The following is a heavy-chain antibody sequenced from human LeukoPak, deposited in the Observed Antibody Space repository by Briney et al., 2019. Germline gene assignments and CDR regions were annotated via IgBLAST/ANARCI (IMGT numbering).Heavy chain of an antibody. J-gene: IGHJ5*02. CDR1: GGSFSGYY. Sequence: SETLSLTCAVYGGSFSGYYWSWIRQPPGKGLEWIGEINHSGSTNYNPSLKSRVTISVDRSKNQFSLKLSSVTAADTAVYYCARQLAYCGGDCYYNWFDPWGQGTLVTVSS. D-gene: IGHD2-21*02. V-gene: IGHV4-34*01. CDR2: INHSGST. CDR3: ARQLAYCGGDCYYNWFDP.